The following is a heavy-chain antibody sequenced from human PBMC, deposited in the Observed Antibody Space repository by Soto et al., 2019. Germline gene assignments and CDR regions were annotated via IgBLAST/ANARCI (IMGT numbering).Heavy chain of an antibody. CDR2: ISGSGGST. D-gene: IGHD3-16*02. CDR3: AKERTYYDYIWGSYRSDAFDI. V-gene: IGHV3-23*01. Sequence: EVQLLESGGGLVQPGGSLRLSCAASGFTFSSYAMSWVRQAPGKGLEWVPAISGSGGSTYYADSVKGRFTISRDNSKNTLYLQMNSLRAEDTAVYYCAKERTYYDYIWGSYRSDAFDIWGQGTMVTVSS. CDR1: GFTFSSYA. J-gene: IGHJ3*02.